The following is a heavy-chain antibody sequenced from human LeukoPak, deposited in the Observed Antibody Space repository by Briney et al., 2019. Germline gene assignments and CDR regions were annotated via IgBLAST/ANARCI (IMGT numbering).Heavy chain of an antibody. V-gene: IGHV1-8*01. J-gene: IGHJ4*02. D-gene: IGHD3-10*01. CDR3: ARTKSVLLWFGESSQDFDY. CDR2: MSPNSGNT. CDR1: GYTFTSYD. Sequence: GASVKVSCKASGYTFTSYDINWVRQATGQGLEWMGWMSPNSGNTGYAQKFQGRVTMTRNTSISTAYMELSSLRSEDTAVYYCARTKSVLLWFGESSQDFDYWGQGTLVTVSS.